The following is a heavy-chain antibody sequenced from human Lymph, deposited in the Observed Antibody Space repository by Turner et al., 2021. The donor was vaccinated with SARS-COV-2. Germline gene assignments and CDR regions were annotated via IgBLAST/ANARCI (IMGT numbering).Heavy chain of an antibody. CDR1: GFPFNNYP. J-gene: IGHJ4*02. CDR3: ARDSSGSGTLDY. Sequence: QVQLVESGGGVVQPGRSLRLSCAASGFPFNNYPMHWVRQARGKGLEWVAVISYDGSNKYYADSVKGRFTISRDNSKNTLYLQMNSLRAEDTAVYYCARDSSGSGTLDYWGQGTLVTVSS. V-gene: IGHV3-30-3*01. CDR2: ISYDGSNK. D-gene: IGHD3-10*01.